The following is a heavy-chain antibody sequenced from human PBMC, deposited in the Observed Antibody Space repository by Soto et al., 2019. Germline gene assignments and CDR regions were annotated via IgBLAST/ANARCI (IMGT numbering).Heavy chain of an antibody. J-gene: IGHJ5*02. CDR2: INHSGST. D-gene: IGHD5-12*01. V-gene: IGHV4-34*01. CDR1: GGSFSGYY. CDR3: ARELKSGGYNWFDP. Sequence: QVQLQQWGAGLLKPSETLSLTCAVYGGSFSGYYWSWIRQPPGKGLEWIGEINHSGSTNYNPSLKSRVTISVDTSKNQFSLKLSSVTAADTAVYYCARELKSGGYNWFDPWGQGTLVTVSS.